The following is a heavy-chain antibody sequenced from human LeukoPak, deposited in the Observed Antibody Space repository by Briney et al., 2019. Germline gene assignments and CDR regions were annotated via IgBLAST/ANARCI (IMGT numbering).Heavy chain of an antibody. Sequence: GGSLRLSCAASGFTFSSYAMSWVRQAPGKGLEWVSAISGSGGSTYYADSVKGRFTISRDNSKNTLYLQMNSLRAEDTAVYYCARDPRYCSSTSCLGGGQGTLVTVSS. CDR3: ARDPRYCSSTSCLG. D-gene: IGHD2-2*01. CDR1: GFTFSSYA. CDR2: ISGSGGST. J-gene: IGHJ4*02. V-gene: IGHV3-23*01.